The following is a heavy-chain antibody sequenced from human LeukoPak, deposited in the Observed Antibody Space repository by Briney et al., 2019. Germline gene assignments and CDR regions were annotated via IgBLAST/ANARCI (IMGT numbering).Heavy chain of an antibody. Sequence: GGSLRLSCAASGFTVSSSHMTWVRQAPGKGLEWVSLLYSGGNTYYADSVQGRFTISRDDSKNMLYLQMNSLIAEDMAVYYCATAYSPAFHIWGQGTMVTLSS. CDR3: ATAYSPAFHI. CDR1: GFTVSSSH. CDR2: LYSGGNT. D-gene: IGHD2-15*01. J-gene: IGHJ3*02. V-gene: IGHV3-66*01.